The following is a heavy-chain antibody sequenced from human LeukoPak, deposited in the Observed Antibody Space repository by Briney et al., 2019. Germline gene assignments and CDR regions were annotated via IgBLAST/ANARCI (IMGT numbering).Heavy chain of an antibody. CDR3: ARYIAAAGTGYYYYYGMDV. CDR2: IWYDGSNK. Sequence: GGSLRLSCAATGFTFSHYSMNWVRQAPGKGLEWVAVIWYDGSNKYYADSVKGRFTISRDNSKNTLYLQMNSLRAEDTAVYYCARYIAAAGTGYYYYYGMDVWGQGSTVTVSS. V-gene: IGHV3-33*08. D-gene: IGHD6-13*01. CDR1: GFTFSHYS. J-gene: IGHJ6*02.